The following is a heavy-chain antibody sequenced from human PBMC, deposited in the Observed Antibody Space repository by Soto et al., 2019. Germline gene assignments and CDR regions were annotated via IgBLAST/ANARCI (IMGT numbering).Heavy chain of an antibody. CDR2: ISGSGGST. J-gene: IGHJ3*02. CDR3: ATKALTVTQLTGAFDI. V-gene: IGHV3-23*01. D-gene: IGHD4-17*01. Sequence: GGSLRLSCAASGFTFSSYSMNWVRQAPGKGLEWVSAISGSGGSTYYADSVKGRFTISRDNSKNTLYLQMNSLRAEDTAVYYCATKALTVTQLTGAFDIWGQGTMVTVSS. CDR1: GFTFSSYS.